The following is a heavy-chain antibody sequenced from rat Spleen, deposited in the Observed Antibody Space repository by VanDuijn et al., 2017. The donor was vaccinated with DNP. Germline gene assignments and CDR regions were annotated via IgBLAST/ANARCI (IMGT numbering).Heavy chain of an antibody. CDR1: GFSLTGNN. CDR3: TRTGSYKSGYYFDY. V-gene: IGHV2S30*01. Sequence: QVQLKESGPGLVQPSQTLSLTCTVSGFSLTGNNVHWVRQPPGKGLEWMGRMRYDGDTYYNSTLKSRLSISRDTSKNQVFLKMNSVQTEDTAIYFCTRTGSYKSGYYFDYWGQGVMVTVSS. J-gene: IGHJ2*01. CDR2: MRYDGDT. D-gene: IGHD4-3*01.